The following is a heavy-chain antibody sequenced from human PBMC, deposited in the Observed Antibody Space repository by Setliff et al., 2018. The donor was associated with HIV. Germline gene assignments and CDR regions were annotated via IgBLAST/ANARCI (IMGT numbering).Heavy chain of an antibody. CDR1: GYSISSGYY. J-gene: IGHJ6*02. CDR3: ARAMRGAVVTNMYYYYGMDV. V-gene: IGHV4-38-2*02. Sequence: PSETLSLTCTVSGYSISSGYYWGWIRQPPGKGLEWIGSIYHSGSTYYNPSLKSRVTISVDTSKNQFSLKLSSVTAADTAVYYCARAMRGAVVTNMYYYYGMDVWGQGTTVTVSS. CDR2: IYHSGST. D-gene: IGHD2-21*02.